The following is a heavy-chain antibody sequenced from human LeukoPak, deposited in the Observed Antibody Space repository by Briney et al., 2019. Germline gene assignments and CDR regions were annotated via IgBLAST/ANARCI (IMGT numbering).Heavy chain of an antibody. CDR3: ARVGYYSSGYYPRDY. CDR2: IYYSGST. Sequence: ASETLSLTCTVFGGSISSYYWSWIRQPPGKGLEWIGYIYYSGSTNYNPSLKSRVTISVDTSKNQYSLKLSSVTAADTAVYYFARVGYYSSGYYPRDYWGERTLVTVS. D-gene: IGHD3-22*01. J-gene: IGHJ4*02. CDR1: GGSISSYY. V-gene: IGHV4-59*01.